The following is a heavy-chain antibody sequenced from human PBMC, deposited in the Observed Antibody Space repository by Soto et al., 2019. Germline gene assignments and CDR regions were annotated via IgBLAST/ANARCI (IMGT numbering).Heavy chain of an antibody. V-gene: IGHV1-18*04. D-gene: IGHD4-17*01. J-gene: IGHJ6*02. Sequence: QVQLVHSGAEVKKPGSSVKVSCKASGYTFTSYGISWVRQAPGQGLEWMGWISAYNGNTNYAQKLQGRVTMTTDTSTSTAYMELISLRSDDTAGYYCARDVVLWYGETRDDYGMDVWGQGTTVTVSS. CDR1: GYTFTSYG. CDR2: ISAYNGNT. CDR3: ARDVVLWYGETRDDYGMDV.